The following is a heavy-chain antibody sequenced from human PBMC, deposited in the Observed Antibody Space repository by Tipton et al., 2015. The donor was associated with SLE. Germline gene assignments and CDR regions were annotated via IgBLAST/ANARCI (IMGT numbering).Heavy chain of an antibody. Sequence: TLSLTCTVSGVSIRTPTYYWGWIRPPPGKGLEWIGYFSHSGNTHSHTSPQCRVTISVDTSQNQFSMSLSSVSAAVTAVYYCARNELSTVPEYSGQGT. V-gene: IGHV4-39*07. J-gene: IGHJ4*02. D-gene: IGHD4-11*01. CDR1: GVSIRTPTYY. CDR3: ARNELSTVPEY. CDR2: FSHSGNT.